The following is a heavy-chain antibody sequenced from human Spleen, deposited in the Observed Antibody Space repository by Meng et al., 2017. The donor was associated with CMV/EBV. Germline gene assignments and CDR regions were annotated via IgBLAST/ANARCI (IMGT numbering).Heavy chain of an antibody. J-gene: IGHJ5*02. V-gene: IGHV4-4*02. CDR2: IYHSGST. Sequence: GSLRLSCAVSGGSISSSNWWSWVRQPPGKGLEWIGEIYHSGSTNYNPSLKSRVTISVDKSKNQFSLKLSSVTAADTAVYYCARDLLVSQPTAVIPSWFDPWGPGTLVTVSS. CDR1: GGSISSSNW. CDR3: ARDLLVSQPTAVIPSWFDP. D-gene: IGHD2-2*01.